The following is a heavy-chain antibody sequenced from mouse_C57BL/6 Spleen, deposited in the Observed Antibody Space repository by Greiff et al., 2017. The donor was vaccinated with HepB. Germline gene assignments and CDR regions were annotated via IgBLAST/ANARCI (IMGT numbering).Heavy chain of an antibody. CDR1: GFTFSDYY. CDR2: ISNGGGST. CDR3: ATFAY. V-gene: IGHV5-12*01. J-gene: IGHJ3*01. Sequence: DVKLVESGGGLVQPGGSLKLSCAASGFTFSDYYMYWVRQTPEKRLEWVAYISNGGGSTYYPDTVKGRFTISRDNAKNTLYLQMSRLKSEDTAMYYCATFAYWGQGTLVTVSA.